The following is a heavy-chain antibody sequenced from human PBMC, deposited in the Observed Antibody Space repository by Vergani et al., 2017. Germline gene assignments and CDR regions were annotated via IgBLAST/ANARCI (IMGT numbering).Heavy chain of an antibody. Sequence: EVQLLESGGGLVQPGGSLRLTCAASEFTFSNYAMNWVRQAPGKGLGWVSGISGSGVSAYYTDSVKGRFTISRDNSKNMLFLQMNNLRTEDTAIYYCAKQYFVSRDYLFDSGGQGTLVTVSS. CDR2: ISGSGVSA. CDR3: AKQYFVSRDYLFDS. J-gene: IGHJ4*02. V-gene: IGHV3-23*01. CDR1: EFTFSNYA. D-gene: IGHD3-9*01.